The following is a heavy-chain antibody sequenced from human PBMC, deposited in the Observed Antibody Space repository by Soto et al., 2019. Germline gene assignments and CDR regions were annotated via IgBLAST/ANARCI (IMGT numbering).Heavy chain of an antibody. V-gene: IGHV1-18*01. J-gene: IGHJ6*02. CDR1: GYSFTTYG. CDR3: AREGVGRSYYYGMDV. CDR2: ISGYNGDT. D-gene: IGHD1-26*01. Sequence: QVHLVQSGAEVKKPGASVKVSCKASGYSFTTYGISWVRQAPGQGLEWMGWISGYNGDTNYAQNFQARVTMTTDTSTRTAYMELRSLRCDDKAVYYCAREGVGRSYYYGMDVWGQGTTVTVSS.